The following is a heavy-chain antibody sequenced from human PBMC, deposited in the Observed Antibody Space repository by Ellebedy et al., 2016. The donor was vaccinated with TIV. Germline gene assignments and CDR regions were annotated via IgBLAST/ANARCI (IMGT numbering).Heavy chain of an antibody. V-gene: IGHV4-4*07. Sequence: SETLSLTCTVSGGSISSYYWSWIRQPAGKGLEWIGRIYPSGGTNYNPSLKSRVTMSVDTSKNQFSLKLSSVTAADTAVYYCARRTVAGSYNWFDSWGQGTLVTVSS. CDR3: ARRTVAGSYNWFDS. D-gene: IGHD6-19*01. J-gene: IGHJ5*01. CDR1: GGSISSYY. CDR2: IYPSGGT.